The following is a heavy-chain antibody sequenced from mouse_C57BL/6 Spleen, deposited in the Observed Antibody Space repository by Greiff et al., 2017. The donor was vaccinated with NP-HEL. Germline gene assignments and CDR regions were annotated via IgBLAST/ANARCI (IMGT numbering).Heavy chain of an antibody. D-gene: IGHD1-1*01. CDR3: ARGGANYGSRDWYFDV. J-gene: IGHJ1*03. Sequence: QVQLQQSGAELMKPGASVKLSCKATGYTFTGYWIEWVKQRPGHGLEWIGEILPGSGSTNYNEKFKGKATFTADTSSNTAYMQLSSLTTEDSAIYYCARGGANYGSRDWYFDVWGTGTTVTVSS. V-gene: IGHV1-9*01. CDR2: ILPGSGST. CDR1: GYTFTGYW.